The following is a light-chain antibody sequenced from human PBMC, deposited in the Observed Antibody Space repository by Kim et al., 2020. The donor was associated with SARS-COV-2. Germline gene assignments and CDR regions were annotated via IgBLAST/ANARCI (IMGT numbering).Light chain of an antibody. CDR1: QSLVHSDGNTY. CDR2: KVS. CDR3: MKGKNWKKWK. Sequence: DVVMTQSPLSLPVTLGQPASISCRSSQSLVHSDGNTYLNWFQQRPGQSPRRLIYKVSNRDSGVPDRFSGSGSGTDFTLKISRVEAEDVGVYYCMKGKNWKKWKIGQGTKG. J-gene: IGKJ1*01. V-gene: IGKV2-30*02.